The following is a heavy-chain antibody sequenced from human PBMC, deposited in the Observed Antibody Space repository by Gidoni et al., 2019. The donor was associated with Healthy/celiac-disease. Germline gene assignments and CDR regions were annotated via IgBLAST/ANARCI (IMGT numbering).Heavy chain of an antibody. V-gene: IGHV3-23*01. CDR3: AKMGGDYVWGSYRPFDY. CDR1: GFTFSSYA. CDR2: ISCSGCST. D-gene: IGHD3-16*02. J-gene: IGHJ4*02. Sequence: RLSCAATGFTFSSYAMRWVRQAPGKGLEVVSAISCSGCSTYYADSVKGRFTISRDNSKNTLYLQMNSLRAEDTAVYYCAKMGGDYVWGSYRPFDYWGQGTLVTVSS.